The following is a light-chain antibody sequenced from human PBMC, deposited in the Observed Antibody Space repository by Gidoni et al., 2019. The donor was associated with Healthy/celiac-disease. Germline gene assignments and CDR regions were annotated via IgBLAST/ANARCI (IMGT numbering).Light chain of an antibody. CDR3: QQYDNLPTTWT. J-gene: IGKJ1*01. Sequence: DIQMTQSPSSLSASVGDRVTITCQASEDISNYLNLYQQKPRKAPKLLIYDASNLETGVPSRFSGSGSGTDFTFTISSLQPEDIAIYYCQQYDNLPTTWTFGQGTKVEIK. CDR2: DAS. V-gene: IGKV1-33*01. CDR1: EDISNY.